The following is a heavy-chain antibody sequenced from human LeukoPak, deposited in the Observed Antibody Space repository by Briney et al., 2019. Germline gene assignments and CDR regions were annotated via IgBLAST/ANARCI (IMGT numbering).Heavy chain of an antibody. D-gene: IGHD3-10*01. CDR3: AKGVRAWFGVFDP. Sequence: AGGSLRLSCAASGFTFSNYAMTWVRQAPGKGLEWVSGISGSGGSTYYADSVKGRFTISRDNPKNTLYLQMNSLRAEDTAVYFCAKGVRAWFGVFDPXGXXXLVTVSS. CDR1: GFTFSNYA. V-gene: IGHV3-23*01. J-gene: IGHJ5*02. CDR2: ISGSGGST.